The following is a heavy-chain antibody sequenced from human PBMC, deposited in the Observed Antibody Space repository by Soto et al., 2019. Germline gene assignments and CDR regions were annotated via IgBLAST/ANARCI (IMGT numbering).Heavy chain of an antibody. V-gene: IGHV3-7*03. Sequence: PGGSLRLSCAASGFTVSSYWMSWVRQAPGKWLEWVANIKHDGSEKYYVDSVKGRFTISRDNAKNSLYLQMNSLRAEDTAVYYCARDKMAYCSGDCYAGSYYYGLDVWGQGXTVTVYS. J-gene: IGHJ6*02. CDR2: IKHDGSEK. CDR1: GFTVSSYW. D-gene: IGHD2-21*02. CDR3: ARDKMAYCSGDCYAGSYYYGLDV.